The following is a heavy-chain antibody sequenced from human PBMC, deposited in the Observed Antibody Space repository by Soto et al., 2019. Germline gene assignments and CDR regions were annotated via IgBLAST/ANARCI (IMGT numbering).Heavy chain of an antibody. V-gene: IGHV4-34*01. Sequence: QVQLQQWGAGLLKPSETLSLTCAVYGGSFSGYYWSWIRQPPGKGLEWIGEINHSGSTNYNPSLKSRGTISVDTSKNQFSLKLSSVTAADTAVYYCARGLAIAARPCRFDYWGQGTLVTVSS. CDR2: INHSGST. CDR1: GGSFSGYY. J-gene: IGHJ4*02. D-gene: IGHD6-6*01. CDR3: ARGLAIAARPCRFDY.